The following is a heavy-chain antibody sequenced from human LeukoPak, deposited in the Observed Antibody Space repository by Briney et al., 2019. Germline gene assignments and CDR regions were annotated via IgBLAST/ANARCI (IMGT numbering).Heavy chain of an antibody. CDR3: ARESSWGNFDY. CDR1: GGSISRYY. V-gene: IGHV4-59*01. Sequence: PSETLSLTCTVSGGSISRYYWSWIRQPPGKGLEWIGYIYYSGSTNYNPSLKSRVTISVDTSKNQFSLKLSYVTAADTAVYFCARESSWGNFDYWGQGTLVTVSS. CDR2: IYYSGST. D-gene: IGHD7-27*01. J-gene: IGHJ4*02.